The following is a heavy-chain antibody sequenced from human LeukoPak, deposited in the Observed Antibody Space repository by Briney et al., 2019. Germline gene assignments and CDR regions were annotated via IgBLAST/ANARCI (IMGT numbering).Heavy chain of an antibody. CDR3: AKVRAADGRPYDIDY. CDR1: DSPSGTI. Sequence: KPPETPCDSSVQPLDSPSGTILCTGRQPPGKGLEWIGEINHSGSTNNNPSPKSRVTISVDTSKHQFSLKLSSVTGEDTAVYYCAKVRAADGRPYDIDYWGQGTTVTVSS. D-gene: IGHD5-24*01. V-gene: IGHV4-34*01. J-gene: IGHJ4*03. CDR2: INHSGST.